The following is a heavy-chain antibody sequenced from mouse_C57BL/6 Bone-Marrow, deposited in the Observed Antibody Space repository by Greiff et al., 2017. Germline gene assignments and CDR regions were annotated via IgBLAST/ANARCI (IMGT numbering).Heavy chain of an antibody. J-gene: IGHJ4*01. Sequence: EVKLVESGGGLVKPGGSLKLSCAASGFTFSSYAMSWVRQTPEKRLEWVATISDGGSYTYYPDNVKGRFTISGDNAKNNLYLQMSHLKSEDTAMYYCARGRATVVGGQGTSVTVSS. D-gene: IGHD1-1*01. CDR3: ARGRATVV. CDR2: ISDGGSYT. CDR1: GFTFSSYA. V-gene: IGHV5-4*03.